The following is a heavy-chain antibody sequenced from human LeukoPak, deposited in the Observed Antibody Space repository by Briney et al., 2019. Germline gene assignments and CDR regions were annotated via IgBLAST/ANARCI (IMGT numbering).Heavy chain of an antibody. CDR2: IRGNGET. V-gene: IGHV3-23*01. D-gene: IGHD6-19*01. J-gene: IGHJ4*01. CDR1: GLSFSSFA. CDR3: AKGIYNSGWSYFDY. Sequence: GGSLRLSCAASGLSFSSFAMSWVRQGPARGLEWVSSIRGNGETFYADSVKGRFTISRDNSKNTLYLQMNNLRAEDTAVYYCAKGIYNSGWSYFDYWGHGTLVTVSS.